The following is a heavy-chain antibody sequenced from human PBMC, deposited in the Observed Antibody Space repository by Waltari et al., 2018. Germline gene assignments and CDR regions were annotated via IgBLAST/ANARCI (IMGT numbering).Heavy chain of an antibody. J-gene: IGHJ3*02. D-gene: IGHD3-3*01. CDR1: GGAMRSYY. CDR3: ARERDFWSGYPDAFDI. Sequence: QVQLQESGPGLVKPLETLSLTCNVSGGAMRSYYWSWIRQAAGKGMEWIGLISTGGTTNYNPYFKSRLIMSVDTSRNQFSLTLRFVTAADTATYFCARERDFWSGYPDAFDIWGQGIQVTVSS. CDR2: ISTGGTT. V-gene: IGHV4-4*07.